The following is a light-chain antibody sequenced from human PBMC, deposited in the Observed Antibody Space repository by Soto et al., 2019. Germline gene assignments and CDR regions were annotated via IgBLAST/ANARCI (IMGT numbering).Light chain of an antibody. J-gene: IGKJ5*01. CDR3: QQYNNWPIT. CDR2: GAS. Sequence: EVVMTQSPANLSVSPGEGASLSCWASQAVSDKLAWYQQKPGQAPRLLIYGASARALGIPDRFSGSGSGTEFSFTVTSLQSEDFAVYYCQQYNNWPITFGQGTRLEIK. CDR1: QAVSDK. V-gene: IGKV3-15*01.